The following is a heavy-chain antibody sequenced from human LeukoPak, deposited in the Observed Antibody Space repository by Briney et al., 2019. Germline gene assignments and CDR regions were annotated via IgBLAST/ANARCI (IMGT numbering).Heavy chain of an antibody. V-gene: IGHV3-33*01. Sequence: GGSLRLSCAASGFTFSSYGMHWVRQAPGKGLEWVAVIWYDGSNKYYADSVKGRFTISRDNSKNTLYLQMNSLRAEDTAVYYCARVFGSGYYGSLDYWGQGTLVTVSS. CDR3: ARVFGSGYYGSLDY. CDR2: IWYDGSNK. D-gene: IGHD3-22*01. J-gene: IGHJ4*02. CDR1: GFTFSSYG.